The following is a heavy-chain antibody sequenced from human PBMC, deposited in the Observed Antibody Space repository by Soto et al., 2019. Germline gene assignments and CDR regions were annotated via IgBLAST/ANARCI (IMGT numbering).Heavy chain of an antibody. J-gene: IGHJ4*02. V-gene: IGHV3-23*01. CDR3: AKGSKFSGSYFFDY. CDR2: ISGSGDNT. D-gene: IGHD1-26*01. CDR1: GFTFSSYA. Sequence: EVQLLESGGGLVQPGGSLRLSCAASGFTFSSYAMSWVRQAPGKGLEWVSAISGSGDNTYYADSVKGRFTISRDNSKNTLYLQMNRLRADDTAVHYCAKGSKFSGSYFFDYWGQGTLVTVSS.